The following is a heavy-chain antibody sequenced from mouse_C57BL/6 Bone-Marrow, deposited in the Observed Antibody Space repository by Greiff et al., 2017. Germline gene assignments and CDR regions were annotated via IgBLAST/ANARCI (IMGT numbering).Heavy chain of an antibody. CDR3: ARGPITTVVSDWYFDV. J-gene: IGHJ1*03. V-gene: IGHV1-50*01. Sequence: QVQLQQSGAELARPGASVKLSCTASGYTFTSYGISWVKQRTGQGLEWIGEIDPSDSYTHYNQKFTGKATLTVDTSSSTAYMQLSSLTSEDSAVYYCARGPITTVVSDWYFDVWGTGTTVTVSS. CDR1: GYTFTSYG. CDR2: IDPSDSYT. D-gene: IGHD1-1*01.